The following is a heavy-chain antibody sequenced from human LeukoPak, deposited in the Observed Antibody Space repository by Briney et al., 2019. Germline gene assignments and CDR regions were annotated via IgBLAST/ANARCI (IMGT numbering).Heavy chain of an antibody. D-gene: IGHD3-10*01. Sequence: GGSLRLSCAASGFTFSSFALSWVRQAPGKGLDWVSAISDSDGSTYYSNSVKGRFTISRDNSRNTLYLLMNSLRAEDTAIYYCAKPHYFGSGSPDYWGQGTLVTVSS. CDR1: GFTFSSFA. V-gene: IGHV3-23*01. CDR3: AKPHYFGSGSPDY. J-gene: IGHJ4*02. CDR2: ISDSDGST.